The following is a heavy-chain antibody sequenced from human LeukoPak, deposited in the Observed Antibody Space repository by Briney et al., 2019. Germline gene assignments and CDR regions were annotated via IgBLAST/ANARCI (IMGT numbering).Heavy chain of an antibody. V-gene: IGHV3-48*03. J-gene: IGHJ4*02. CDR2: ISSSGSTI. CDR3: ARESYYDILTGWDY. D-gene: IGHD3-9*01. Sequence: SEGSLRLSCAASGFTFSSYEMNWVRQAPGKGLEWVSYISSSGSTIYYADSVKGRFTISRDNAKNSLYLQMNSLRAEDTAVYYCARESYYDILTGWDYWGQGTLVTVSS. CDR1: GFTFSSYE.